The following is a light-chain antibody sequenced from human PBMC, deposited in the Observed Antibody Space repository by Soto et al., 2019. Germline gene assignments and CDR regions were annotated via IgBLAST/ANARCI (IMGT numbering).Light chain of an antibody. V-gene: IGKV3-11*01. CDR1: QSVSSY. CDR2: DAS. J-gene: IGKJ3*01. Sequence: EIVLTQSPATLSLSPGERATLSCRASQSVSSYLAWYQQKPGQAPRLLIYDASNRATGIQARFSGSGSGTDFTLTISSLEPEDFAVYYCQQRSNSFTFGPGTKVDIK. CDR3: QQRSNSFT.